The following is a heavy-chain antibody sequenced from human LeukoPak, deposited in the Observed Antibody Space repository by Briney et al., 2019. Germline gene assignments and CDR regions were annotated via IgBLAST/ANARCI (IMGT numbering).Heavy chain of an antibody. CDR1: GFTVSRYW. J-gene: IGHJ4*02. CDR2: INQDGSEK. Sequence: GGSLRLSFAASGFTVSRYWMSWVRQAPGKGLEWVANINQDGSEKYYVGAVKGRFTISRDNAKNSLYLQMTSLRAEDTAVYYCARLSEQQDYFDCWGQGAMVTASS. CDR3: ARLSEQQDYFDC. V-gene: IGHV3-7*01. D-gene: IGHD6-13*01.